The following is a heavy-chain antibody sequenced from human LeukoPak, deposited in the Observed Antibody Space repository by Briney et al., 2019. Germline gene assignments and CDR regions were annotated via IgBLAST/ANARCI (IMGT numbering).Heavy chain of an antibody. CDR3: ARQAELLWFGELLPLGY. D-gene: IGHD3-10*01. J-gene: IGHJ4*02. CDR1: GYSFTSYW. CDR2: IDPSDSYT. Sequence: GESLKISCKGSGYSFTSYWISWVRQMPGKGLEWMGRIDPSDSYTNYSPSFQGHVTISADKSISTAYLQWSSLKASDTAIYYCARQAELLWFGELLPLGYWGQGTLVTVSS. V-gene: IGHV5-10-1*01.